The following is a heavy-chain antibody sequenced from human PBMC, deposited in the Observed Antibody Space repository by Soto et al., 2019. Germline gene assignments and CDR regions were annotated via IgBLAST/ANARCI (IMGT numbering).Heavy chain of an antibody. CDR2: ISAYNGDT. CDR1: GYTFTRYS. D-gene: IGHD6-19*01. J-gene: IGHJ4*02. CDR3: ARHHAGSGWFRLDY. V-gene: IGHV1-18*01. Sequence: QVQLVQSGAEVKKPGASVKVSCKTSGYTFTRYSISWVRQAPGQGLEWMGWISAYNGDTNYAQKLQGRVTMTTDAXXSTAYMELRRLRSADTAMYYCARHHAGSGWFRLDYWGQGPLVTVSS.